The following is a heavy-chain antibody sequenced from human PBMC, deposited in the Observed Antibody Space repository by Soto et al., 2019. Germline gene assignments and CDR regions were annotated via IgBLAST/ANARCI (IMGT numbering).Heavy chain of an antibody. CDR1: GGSISSSSYY. Sequence: SETLSLTCTVSGGSISSSSYYWGWIRQPPGKGLEWIGSIYYSGSTYYNPSLKSRVTISVDTSKNQFSLKLSSVTAADTAVYYCARQELSGIAVAEDWFDPWGQGTLVTVSS. D-gene: IGHD6-19*01. V-gene: IGHV4-39*01. J-gene: IGHJ5*02. CDR2: IYYSGST. CDR3: ARQELSGIAVAEDWFDP.